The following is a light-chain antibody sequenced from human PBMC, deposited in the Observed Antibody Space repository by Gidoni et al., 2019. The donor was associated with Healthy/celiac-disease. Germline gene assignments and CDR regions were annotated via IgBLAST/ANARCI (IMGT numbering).Light chain of an antibody. CDR1: QSVSSN. CDR2: GAS. J-gene: IGKJ1*01. CDR3: QQYNNWPPWT. V-gene: IGKV3-15*01. Sequence: EIVMTQSTATLSVSPGERATLSCRASQSVSSNLAWYQQKPGQAPRLLIYGASTRATCIPASFSGSGSGTEFTLTISSLQSEDFAVYYCQQYNNWPPWTFXXXTKVEIK.